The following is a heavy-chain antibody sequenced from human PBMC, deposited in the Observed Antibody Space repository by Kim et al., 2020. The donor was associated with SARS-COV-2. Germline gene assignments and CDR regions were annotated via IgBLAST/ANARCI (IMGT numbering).Heavy chain of an antibody. CDR2: IYYSGST. D-gene: IGHD1-26*01. V-gene: IGHV4-59*01. CDR1: GGSISSYY. CDR3: ARDSAVSAPRYYGMDV. Sequence: SETLSLTCTVSGGSISSYYWSWIRQPPGKGLEWIGYIYYSGSTNYNPSLKSRVTISVDTSKNQFSLKLISVTAADTAVYYCARDSAVSAPRYYGMDVWGQGTTVTVSS. J-gene: IGHJ6*02.